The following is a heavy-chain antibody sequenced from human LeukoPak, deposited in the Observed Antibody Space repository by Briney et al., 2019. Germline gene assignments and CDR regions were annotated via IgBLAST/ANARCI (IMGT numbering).Heavy chain of an antibody. CDR3: AKGVQLERWVSEYYFDY. D-gene: IGHD1-1*01. J-gene: IGHJ4*02. V-gene: IGHV3-30*18. CDR2: ISYDGSNK. Sequence: TGGSLRLSCAASGFTFSSYGMHWVRQAPGKGLEWVAVISYDGSNKYYADSVKGRFTISRDNSKNTLYLQMNSLRAEDTAVYYCAKGVQLERWVSEYYFDYWGQGTLVTVSS. CDR1: GFTFSSYG.